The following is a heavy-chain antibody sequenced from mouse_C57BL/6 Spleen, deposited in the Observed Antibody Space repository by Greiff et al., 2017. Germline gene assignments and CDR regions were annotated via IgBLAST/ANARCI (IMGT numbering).Heavy chain of an antibody. V-gene: IGHV1-22*01. J-gene: IGHJ1*03. D-gene: IGHD1-1*01. CDR3: ARYYGSRYWYFDG. Sequence: EVQLQQSGPELVKPGASVKMSCKASGYTFTDYNMHWVKQSHGKSLEWIGYINPNNGGTSYNQKFKGKATLTVNKSSSTAYMELRSLTSEDSAVYYCARYYGSRYWYFDGWGTGTTVTVSS. CDR2: INPNNGGT. CDR1: GYTFTDYN.